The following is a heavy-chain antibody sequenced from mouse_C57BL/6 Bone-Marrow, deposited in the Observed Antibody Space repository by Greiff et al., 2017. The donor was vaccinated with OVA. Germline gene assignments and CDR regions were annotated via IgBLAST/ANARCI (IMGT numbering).Heavy chain of an antibody. CDR2: ISSGRSTI. CDR1: GFTFSDYG. J-gene: IGHJ2*01. D-gene: IGHD2-10*02. V-gene: IGHV5-17*01. Sequence: EVKLVESGGGLVKPGGSLTLSCAASGFTFSDYGMHWVRQAPEKGLEWVAYISSGRSTIYYADTVTGRFTISRDNAKNTLFLQMTRLRSEDTAMYYCASGYECGYFDYWGQGTTLTVSS. CDR3: ASGYECGYFDY.